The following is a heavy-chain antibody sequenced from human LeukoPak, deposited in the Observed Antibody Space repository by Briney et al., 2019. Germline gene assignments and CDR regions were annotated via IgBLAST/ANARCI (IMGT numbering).Heavy chain of an antibody. CDR1: GYTLTELS. V-gene: IGHV1-24*01. Sequence: ASVKVSCKVSGYTLTELSMHWVRQAPGKGLEWMGGFDPEDGETIYAQKFQGRVTMTEDTSTDTAYMELSSLRSEDTAVYYCATLVLRFPGPIYWGQGTLVTVSS. D-gene: IGHD2-2*02. CDR3: ATLVLRFPGPIY. J-gene: IGHJ4*02. CDR2: FDPEDGET.